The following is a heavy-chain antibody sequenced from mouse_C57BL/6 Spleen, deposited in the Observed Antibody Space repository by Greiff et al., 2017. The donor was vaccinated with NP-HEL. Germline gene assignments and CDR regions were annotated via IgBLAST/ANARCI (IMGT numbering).Heavy chain of an antibody. CDR3: AKGYGRDFDY. D-gene: IGHD1-1*01. Sequence: EVKVVESGGGLVKPGGSLKLSCAASGFTFSDYGMHWVRQAPEKGLEWVAYISSGSSTIYYADTVKGRFTISRDNAKNTLFLQMTSLRSEDTAMYYCAKGYGRDFDYWGQGTTLTVSS. V-gene: IGHV5-17*01. CDR1: GFTFSDYG. J-gene: IGHJ2*01. CDR2: ISSGSSTI.